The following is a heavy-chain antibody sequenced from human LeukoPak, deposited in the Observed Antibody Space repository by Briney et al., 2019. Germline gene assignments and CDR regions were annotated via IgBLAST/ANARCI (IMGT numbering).Heavy chain of an antibody. Sequence: GRSLRLSCAASGFTFDDYAMHWVRQAPGKGLERVSGISWNSGSIGYADSVKGRFTISRDNAKNSLYLQMNSPRAEDTALYYCAKDMRGTSGVDYWGQGTLVTVSS. D-gene: IGHD4-23*01. CDR3: AKDMRGTSGVDY. J-gene: IGHJ4*02. CDR2: ISWNSGSI. CDR1: GFTFDDYA. V-gene: IGHV3-9*01.